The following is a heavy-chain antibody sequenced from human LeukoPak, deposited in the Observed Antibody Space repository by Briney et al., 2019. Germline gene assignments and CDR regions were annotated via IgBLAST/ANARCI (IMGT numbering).Heavy chain of an antibody. CDR3: AKGGRRITIFGVVPESKNHFDY. CDR1: GFTFSSYW. D-gene: IGHD3-3*01. CDR2: IKQDGSEK. V-gene: IGHV3-7*03. J-gene: IGHJ4*02. Sequence: GGSLRLSCAASGFTFSSYWMSWVRQAPGKGLEWVANIKQDGSEKYYVDSVKGRFTISRDNSKNTLYLQMNSLRAEDTAVYYCAKGGRRITIFGVVPESKNHFDYWGQGTLVTVSS.